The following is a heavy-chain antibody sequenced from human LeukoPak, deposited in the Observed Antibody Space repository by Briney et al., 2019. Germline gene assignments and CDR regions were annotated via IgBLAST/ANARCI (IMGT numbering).Heavy chain of an antibody. V-gene: IGHV3-7*01. Sequence: GGSLRLSCAASGFTFSDYWMSWVRQAPGKGLEWVASINEDGSDEYYVDSVKGRLTISRDNARNSLYLQMNSLRAEDTAVYYCARGSRFGVVGRDAFDIWGQGTMVTVPS. CDR1: GFTFSDYW. CDR3: ARGSRFGVVGRDAFDI. D-gene: IGHD3-3*01. J-gene: IGHJ3*02. CDR2: INEDGSDE.